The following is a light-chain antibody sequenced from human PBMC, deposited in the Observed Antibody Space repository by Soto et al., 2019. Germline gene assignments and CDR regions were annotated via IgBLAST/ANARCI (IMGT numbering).Light chain of an antibody. J-gene: IGKJ1*01. CDR1: QTISSW. V-gene: IGKV1-5*03. Sequence: DVQRPQSPYTLSGSVGDRVTITCRASQTISSWLAWYQQKPGKAPKLLIYKASTLKSGVPSRFSGSGSGTEFTLTISSLQPDDFATYYCQHYNSYSEAFGQGTNVDIK. CDR3: QHYNSYSEA. CDR2: KAS.